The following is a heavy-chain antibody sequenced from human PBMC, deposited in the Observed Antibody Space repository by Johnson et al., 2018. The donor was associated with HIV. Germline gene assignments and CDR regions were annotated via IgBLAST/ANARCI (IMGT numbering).Heavy chain of an antibody. CDR2: ISYDGSNK. V-gene: IGHV3-30*18. CDR1: GFTFSPYW. CDR3: AKVSSWYFLRAFDI. J-gene: IGHJ3*02. Sequence: QVQLVESGGGVVQPGGSLRLSCAASGFTFSPYWVHWVRQAPGKGLEWVAVISYDGSNKYYADSVKGRFTISRDNSKNTLYLQMNSLRAEDTAVYYCAKVSSWYFLRAFDIWGQGTMVTVSS. D-gene: IGHD6-13*01.